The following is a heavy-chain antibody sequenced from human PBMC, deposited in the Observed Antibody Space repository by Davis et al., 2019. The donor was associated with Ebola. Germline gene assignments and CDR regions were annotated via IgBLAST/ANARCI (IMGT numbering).Heavy chain of an antibody. CDR2: VNPSGGNT. D-gene: IGHD3-9*01. V-gene: IGHV1-46*01. CDR1: GYTFTSYY. J-gene: IGHJ4*02. Sequence: AASVKVSCKASGYTFTSYYMHWVRQAPGQGLEWMGVVNPSGGNTIYAQKFQGRLTMTRDTSTSTVYMELSSLRSEDTAVYYCALLGYDILTGYRYFDYWGQGTLVTVSS. CDR3: ALLGYDILTGYRYFDY.